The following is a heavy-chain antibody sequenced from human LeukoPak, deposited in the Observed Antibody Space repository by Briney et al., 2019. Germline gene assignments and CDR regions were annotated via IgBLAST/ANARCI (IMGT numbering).Heavy chain of an antibody. D-gene: IGHD3-16*01. CDR1: GFSFNTYA. CDR3: AKGFVVAYNYFDS. Sequence: GGSLRLSCAASGFSFNTYAMNWVRQAPGKGLEWVSTITGSGDDTYYADSARGRFPISRDNAKNTLYLQMNTLRVEDTAVYYCAKGFVVAYNYFDSLGQGTLATVSS. CDR2: ITGSGDDT. V-gene: IGHV3-23*01. J-gene: IGHJ4*02.